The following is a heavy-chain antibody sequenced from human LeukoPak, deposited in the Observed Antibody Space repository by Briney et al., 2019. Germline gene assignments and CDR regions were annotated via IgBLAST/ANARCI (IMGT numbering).Heavy chain of an antibody. D-gene: IGHD3-10*01. CDR3: ARGITMVRGVIITLPYFDY. CDR1: GGSFSGYY. V-gene: IGHV4-34*01. Sequence: SETLSLTYAVYGGSFSGYYWSWIRQPPGKGLEWIGEINHSGSTNYNPSLKSRVTISVDTSKNQFSLKLSSVTAADTAVYYCARGITMVRGVIITLPYFDYWGQGTLSPSPQ. CDR2: INHSGST. J-gene: IGHJ4*02.